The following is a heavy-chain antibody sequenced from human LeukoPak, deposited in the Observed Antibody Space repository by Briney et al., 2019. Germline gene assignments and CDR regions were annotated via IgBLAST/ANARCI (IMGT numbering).Heavy chain of an antibody. CDR2: INPNSGGT. J-gene: IGHJ5*02. CDR1: GYTFTGYY. V-gene: IGHV1-2*02. D-gene: IGHD3-10*01. CDR3: ARGSYYGSGPLGNWFDP. Sequence: APVKVSCKASGYTFTGYYMHWVRQAPGQGLEWMGWINPNSGGTNYAQKFQGRVTMTRDTSISTAYMELSRLRSDDTAVYYCARGSYYGSGPLGNWFDPWGQGTLVTVSS.